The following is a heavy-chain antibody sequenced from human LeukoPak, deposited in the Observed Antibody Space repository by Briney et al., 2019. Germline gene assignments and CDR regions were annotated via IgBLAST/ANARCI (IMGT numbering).Heavy chain of an antibody. Sequence: PGGSLRLSCAASGFTFSSYAMHWVRQAPGKGLEWVAVISYDGSNKYYADSVKGRFTISRDDSKNTLYLQMNSLRAEDTAVYYCARASDWGYFDYWGQGTLVTVSS. CDR2: ISYDGSNK. CDR1: GFTFSSYA. J-gene: IGHJ4*02. CDR3: ARASDWGYFDY. D-gene: IGHD7-27*01. V-gene: IGHV3-30*04.